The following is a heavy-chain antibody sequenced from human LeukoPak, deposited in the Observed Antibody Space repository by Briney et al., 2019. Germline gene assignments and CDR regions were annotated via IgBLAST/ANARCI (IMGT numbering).Heavy chain of an antibody. D-gene: IGHD1-26*01. J-gene: IGHJ3*02. Sequence: VASVKVSCKASGGTISSYAIMWVRQAPGQGLEWMGGIIPMFDTADYAQKFQGRVTFTADESTNTAYMELSSLRSEDTAVYYCARGYSGYHDAFHIWGQGTMVTVSS. CDR1: GGTISSYA. CDR2: IIPMFDTA. V-gene: IGHV1-69*13. CDR3: ARGYSGYHDAFHI.